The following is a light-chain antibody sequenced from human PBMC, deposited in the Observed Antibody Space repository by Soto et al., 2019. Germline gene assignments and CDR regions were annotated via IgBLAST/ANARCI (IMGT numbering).Light chain of an antibody. J-gene: IGKJ5*01. CDR2: GAS. Sequence: ETVMTQSPATLSVSPRERATLSCRASQSVRSNLAWYQQKPGQAPRLLIYGASTRATGIPARFSGSGSGTDFTLTISSLQSEDFAVYYCQQYNNWPPITFGQGTRLDIK. CDR1: QSVRSN. CDR3: QQYNNWPPIT. V-gene: IGKV3-15*01.